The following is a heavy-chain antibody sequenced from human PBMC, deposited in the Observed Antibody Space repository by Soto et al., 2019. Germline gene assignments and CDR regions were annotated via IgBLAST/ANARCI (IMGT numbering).Heavy chain of an antibody. CDR2: IHSGGDT. D-gene: IGHD1-7*01. V-gene: IGHV3-66*01. CDR1: GFAVSSNY. Sequence: EVQLVESGGDLVQPGGSLRLSCAASGFAVSSNYMTWVRQAPGKGLEWVSVIHSGGDTHYADCVRGRFTISRANSKNTLYLQMNSLRAEDTAVYYCARSRTGTTYGGMAVWGHGTTVTVSS. J-gene: IGHJ6*02. CDR3: ARSRTGTTYGGMAV.